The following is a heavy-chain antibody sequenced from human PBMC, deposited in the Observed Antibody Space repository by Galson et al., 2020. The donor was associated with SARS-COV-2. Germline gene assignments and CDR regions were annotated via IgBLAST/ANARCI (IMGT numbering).Heavy chain of an antibody. J-gene: IGHJ3*02. CDR1: GFSLSTSGMC. Sequence: SGPTLVKPTQTLTLTCTFSGFSLSTSGMCVSWIRQPPGKALEWLALIDWDDDKYYSTSLKTRLTISKDTSKNQVVLTMTNMDPVDTATYYCARINYYGSGSYHSCGYYSFDIWGQGTMVTVSS. D-gene: IGHD3-10*01. CDR2: IDWDDDK. CDR3: ARINYYGSGSYHSCGYYSFDI. V-gene: IGHV2-70*01.